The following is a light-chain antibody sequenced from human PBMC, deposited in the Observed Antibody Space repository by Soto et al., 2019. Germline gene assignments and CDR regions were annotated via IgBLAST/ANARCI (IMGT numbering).Light chain of an antibody. CDR1: QNINSW. J-gene: IGKJ1*01. Sequence: DIQMTQSPSTLSASVGDRVTITCRASQNINSWLAWYQQKPRKAPKLLIYKTSSLESGVPSRFSGSGSGTEFTLTISSLQPDDFATYFCQQYNNSPWAFGQGTKVEIK. V-gene: IGKV1-5*03. CDR2: KTS. CDR3: QQYNNSPWA.